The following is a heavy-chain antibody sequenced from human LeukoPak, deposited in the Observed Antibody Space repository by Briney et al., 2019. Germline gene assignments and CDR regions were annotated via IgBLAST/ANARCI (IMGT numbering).Heavy chain of an antibody. V-gene: IGHV3-33*01. CDR2: IWYDGSNK. Sequence: GGSLRLSCAASGFTFSSYGMHWVRQAPGKGLEWAAVIWYDGSNKYYADSVKGRFTISRDNSKNTLYLQMNSLRAEDTAVYYCAREAPVVTRLSTPYYYGMDVWGQGTTVTVSS. D-gene: IGHD4-23*01. CDR1: GFTFSSYG. CDR3: AREAPVVTRLSTPYYYGMDV. J-gene: IGHJ6*02.